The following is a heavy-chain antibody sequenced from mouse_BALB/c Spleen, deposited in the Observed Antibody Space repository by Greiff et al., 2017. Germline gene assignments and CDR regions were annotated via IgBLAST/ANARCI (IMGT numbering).Heavy chain of an antibody. CDR1: GYTFTSYW. Sequence: EVKLVESGTVLARPGASVKMSCKASGYTFTSYWMHWVKQRPGQGLEWIGAIYPGNSDTSYNQKFKGKAKLTAVTSTSTAYMELSSLTNEDSAVYYCTRFTTATPFAYWGQGTLVTVSA. D-gene: IGHD1-2*01. J-gene: IGHJ3*01. CDR2: IYPGNSDT. CDR3: TRFTTATPFAY. V-gene: IGHV1-5*01.